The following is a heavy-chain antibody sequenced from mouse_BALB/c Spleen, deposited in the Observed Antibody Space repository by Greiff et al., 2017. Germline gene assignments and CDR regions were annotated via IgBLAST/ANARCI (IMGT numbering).Heavy chain of an antibody. D-gene: IGHD1-1*01. Sequence: QVQLQQSGAELVRPGTSVKVSCKASGYAFTNYLIEWVKQRPGQGLEWIGVVNTGSGGTNYNEKFKGKATLTADKSSSTAYMQLSSLTSDDSAVYFCARAEVYYYGSIAWFAYWGQGTLVTVSA. V-gene: IGHV1-54*03. CDR3: ARAEVYYYGSIAWFAY. CDR1: GYAFTNYL. CDR2: VNTGSGGT. J-gene: IGHJ3*01.